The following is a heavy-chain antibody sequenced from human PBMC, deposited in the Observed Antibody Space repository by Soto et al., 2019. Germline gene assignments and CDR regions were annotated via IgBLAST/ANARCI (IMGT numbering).Heavy chain of an antibody. V-gene: IGHV3-7*01. J-gene: IGHJ4*02. CDR2: INHDGDTK. CDR3: ARGGYDFGYEDH. CDR1: GFTFSGFW. D-gene: IGHD5-12*01. Sequence: GGSLRLSCAVSGFTFSGFWMTWVRQSPGKGLEWVANINHDGDTKYYVDSVKGRFTISRDNAKSSLYLQMNSLRTEDTAVYYCARGGYDFGYEDHSSQGTLVTVTA.